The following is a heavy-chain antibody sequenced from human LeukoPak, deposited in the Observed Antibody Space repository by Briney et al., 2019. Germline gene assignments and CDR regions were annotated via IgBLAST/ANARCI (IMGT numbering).Heavy chain of an antibody. CDR2: IHPGDSDT. CDR1: GYSFTTYR. CDR3: ARHLGTAMVSPLGY. J-gene: IGHJ4*02. V-gene: IGHV5-51*01. Sequence: GESLKISCKGSGYSFTTYRIAWVRQMPGKGLEWMGFIHPGDSDTRYSPSFQGQVTISADKSISTAYLQWSSLKASDTAMYYCARHLGTAMVSPLGYWGQGTLVTVSS. D-gene: IGHD5-18*01.